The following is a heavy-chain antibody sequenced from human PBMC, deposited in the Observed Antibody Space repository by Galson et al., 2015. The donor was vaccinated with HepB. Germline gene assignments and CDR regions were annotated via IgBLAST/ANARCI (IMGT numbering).Heavy chain of an antibody. CDR2: MNPNSGNT. Sequence: QSGAEVKKPGESLKISCKASGYTFTSYDINWVRQATGQGLEWMGWMNPNSGNTGYAQKFQGRVTMTRNTSISTAYMELSSLRSEDTAVYYCARGVASYYYYYYMDVWGKGTTVTVSS. CDR3: ARGVASYYYYYYMDV. J-gene: IGHJ6*03. V-gene: IGHV1-8*01. CDR1: GYTFTSYD. D-gene: IGHD3-3*02.